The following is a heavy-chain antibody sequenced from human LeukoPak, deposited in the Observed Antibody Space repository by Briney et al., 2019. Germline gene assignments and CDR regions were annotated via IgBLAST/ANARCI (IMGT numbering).Heavy chain of an antibody. J-gene: IGHJ5*02. CDR2: ISSSGTYI. CDR3: ARDFRYSGSYHHWFDP. V-gene: IGHV3-21*01. Sequence: GGSLRLSCAASGFTFSAYSINWVCQAPGRGPEWVSSISSSGTYIYYADSVKGRFTISRDNAKNSLSLQMNSFRAEDTAVYYCARDFRYSGSYHHWFDPWGQGTLVTVSS. CDR1: GFTFSAYS. D-gene: IGHD1-26*01.